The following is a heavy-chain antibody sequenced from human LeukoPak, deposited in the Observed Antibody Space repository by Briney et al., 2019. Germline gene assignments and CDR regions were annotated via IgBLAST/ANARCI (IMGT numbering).Heavy chain of an antibody. J-gene: IGHJ4*02. V-gene: IGHV5-51*01. Sequence: GESLKISCKGSGYSFTSYWIGWVRQMPGKGLEWMGIIYPGDSDTRYSPSFQGQVTISADKSISTAYLQWSSLKASDTAMYYCARSFNTYYDILTGYNYFDYWGQGTLVTVSS. CDR1: GYSFTSYW. D-gene: IGHD3-9*01. CDR3: ARSFNTYYDILTGYNYFDY. CDR2: IYPGDSDT.